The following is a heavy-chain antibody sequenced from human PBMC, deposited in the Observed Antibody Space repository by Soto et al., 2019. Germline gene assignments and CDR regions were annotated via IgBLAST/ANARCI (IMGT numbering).Heavy chain of an antibody. CDR3: SWSFDGSGPNSGGYGFDI. V-gene: IGHV4-59*01. CDR2: IYYSGT. J-gene: IGHJ3*02. CDR1: GGSISSYY. Sequence: SETLSLTCSVSGGSISSYYWSWIRQPPGKGLERIAYIYYSGTSYNPSLKSRVSISLDTPKNQFSLKLSSVTAADTAVYYFSWSFDGSGPNSGGYGFDIWGQGTLVTVS. D-gene: IGHD3-22*01.